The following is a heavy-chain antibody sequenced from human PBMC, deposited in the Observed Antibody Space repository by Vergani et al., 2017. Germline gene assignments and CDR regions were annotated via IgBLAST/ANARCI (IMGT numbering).Heavy chain of an antibody. CDR1: GFSVTTYY. J-gene: IGHJ4*01. CDR2: IKSDGRT. D-gene: IGHD2-15*01. CDR3: TRSECSGTTCYGHYFDL. V-gene: IGHV3-66*02. Sequence: VELLESGGGLAQPGGSLRVSCSASGFSVTTYYMSCVRQAPGKGLEWVSVIKSDGRTYYAESVRGRFTISRDTSRNAVYLQMNILRVEDTGVYYCTRSECSGTTCYGHYFDLWGHGILVTVSS.